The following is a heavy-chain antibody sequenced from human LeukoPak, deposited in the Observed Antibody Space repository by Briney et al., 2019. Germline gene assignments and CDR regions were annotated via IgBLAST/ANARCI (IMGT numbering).Heavy chain of an antibody. V-gene: IGHV3-23*01. D-gene: IGHD6-6*01. CDR1: GFTFNNYA. CDR2: ISGDGVSP. CDR3: ARAEYSSSSLDF. Sequence: PGGSLRLSCAASGFTFNNYALTWVRQTPGKGLECVSAISGDGVSPYYVDSVRGRFTISRDNAKNTLYLEMNSLRGEDTAVYYCARAEYSSSSLDFWGQGTLVTVSS. J-gene: IGHJ4*02.